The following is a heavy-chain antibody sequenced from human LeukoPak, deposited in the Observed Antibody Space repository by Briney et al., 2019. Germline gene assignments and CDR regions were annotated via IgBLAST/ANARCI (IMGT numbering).Heavy chain of an antibody. D-gene: IGHD5-18*01. CDR2: ISAYNGNT. V-gene: IGHV1-18*01. CDR1: GYTFTSYG. CDR3: AREITAMETSWFDP. Sequence: ASVKVSCKASGYTFTSYGIGWVRQAPGQGLEWMGWISAYNGNTNYAQKLQGRVTMTTDTSTSTAYMELRSLRSDDTAVYYCAREITAMETSWFDPWGQGTLVTVSS. J-gene: IGHJ5*02.